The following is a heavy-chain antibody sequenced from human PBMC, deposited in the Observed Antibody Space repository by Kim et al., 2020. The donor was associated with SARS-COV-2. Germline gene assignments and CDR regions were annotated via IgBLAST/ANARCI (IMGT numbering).Heavy chain of an antibody. Sequence: SETLSLTCAVSGGSVSSGNWWWWFRPPPGGELEGMVEIYHSGSTNYNPSLKSRFPISVDKSKNQFSLKLSSLTAADTAVYYCARMLRPVDGVVIINAFDIWGHGTIVTVSS. V-gene: IGHV4-4*02. CDR1: GGSVSSGNW. CDR2: IYHSGST. J-gene: IGHJ3*02. CDR3: ARMLRPVDGVVIINAFDI. D-gene: IGHD3-3*01.